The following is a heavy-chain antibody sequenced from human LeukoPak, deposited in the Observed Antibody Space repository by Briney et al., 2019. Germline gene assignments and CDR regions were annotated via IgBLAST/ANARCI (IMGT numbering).Heavy chain of an antibody. Sequence: SVKVSCKASGGTFSSYAISWVRQAPGQGLEWMGRIIPILGIANYAQKFQGRVTITADKSTSTAYMELSSLRSEDTAVYYCASDSSGYYYFDYWGQGTLVTVSS. D-gene: IGHD3-22*01. CDR2: IIPILGIA. CDR1: GGTFSSYA. J-gene: IGHJ4*02. CDR3: ASDSSGYYYFDY. V-gene: IGHV1-69*04.